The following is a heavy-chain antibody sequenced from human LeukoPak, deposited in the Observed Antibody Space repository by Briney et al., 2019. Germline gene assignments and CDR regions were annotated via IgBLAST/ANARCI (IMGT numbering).Heavy chain of an antibody. V-gene: IGHV4-59*01. CDR3: ARDQAYGLDY. CDR1: GGSFSGYY. Sequence: SETLSLTCAVYGGSFSGYYWSWIRQPPGKGLEWIGYIYYSGSTNYNPSLKSRVTISVDTSKNQFSLKLSSVTAADTAVYYCARDQAYGLDYWGQGTLVTVSS. J-gene: IGHJ4*02. D-gene: IGHD4-17*01. CDR2: IYYSGST.